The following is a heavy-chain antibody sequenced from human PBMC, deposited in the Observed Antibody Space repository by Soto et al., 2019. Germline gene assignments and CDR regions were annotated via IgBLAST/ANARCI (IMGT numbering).Heavy chain of an antibody. CDR3: AKFSWSDYYYYYMDV. D-gene: IGHD6-13*01. CDR1: GFTFSSYS. V-gene: IGHV3-23*01. Sequence: PGGSLRLSCAASGFTFSSYSMSWVRQAPGKGLEWVSAISGSGGSTYYADSVKGRFTISRDNSKNTLYLQMNSLRAEDTAVYYCAKFSWSDYYYYYMDVWGKGTTVTVSS. CDR2: ISGSGGST. J-gene: IGHJ6*03.